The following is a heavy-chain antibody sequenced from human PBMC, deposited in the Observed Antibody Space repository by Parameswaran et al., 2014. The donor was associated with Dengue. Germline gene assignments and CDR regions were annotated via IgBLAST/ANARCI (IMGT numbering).Heavy chain of an antibody. J-gene: IGHJ6*02. V-gene: IGHV4-4*02. Sequence: RWIRQPREGLEWIGEIYHSGSTNYNPSLKSRVTISVDKSKNQFSLKLSSVTAADTAVYYCAYKGYYYYGMDVWGQGTTVTVSS. CDR2: IYHSGST. D-gene: IGHD1-14*01. CDR3: AYKGYYYYGMDV.